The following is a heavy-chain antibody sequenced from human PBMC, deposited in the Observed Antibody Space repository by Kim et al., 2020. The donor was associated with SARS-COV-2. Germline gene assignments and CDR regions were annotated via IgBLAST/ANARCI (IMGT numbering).Heavy chain of an antibody. CDR2: IRSKANTDAT. Sequence: GGSLRLSCTASGFTFSDSAIHWVRQASGKGLEWVGRIRSKANTDATTYAASVKGRFTISRDDPKNTAYLQMNSLKPEDTAVYYCTSTGDTVYDAFDFWGQGTMVTVSS. CDR3: TSTGDTVYDAFDF. D-gene: IGHD1-20*01. V-gene: IGHV3-73*01. J-gene: IGHJ3*01. CDR1: GFTFSDSA.